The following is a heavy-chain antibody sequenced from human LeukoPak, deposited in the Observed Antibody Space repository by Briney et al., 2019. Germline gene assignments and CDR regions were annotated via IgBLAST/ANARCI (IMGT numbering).Heavy chain of an antibody. V-gene: IGHV3-23*01. D-gene: IGHD6-19*01. Sequence: GGSLRLSCAASGFTFSSYAMIWVRQAPGKGLEWVSAISGSGTTTYYADSVKGRFTISRDYSMNTLYLQMNNLRADDTALYYCARGGSGCFGRTDYWGRGTLVTVSS. CDR1: GFTFSSYA. CDR3: ARGGSGCFGRTDY. J-gene: IGHJ4*02. CDR2: ISGSGTTT.